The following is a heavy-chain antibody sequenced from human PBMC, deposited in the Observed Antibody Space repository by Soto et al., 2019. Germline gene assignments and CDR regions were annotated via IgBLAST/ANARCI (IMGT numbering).Heavy chain of an antibody. D-gene: IGHD4-17*01. CDR1: GGSFSGYY. CDR2: INHSGST. Sequence: PSETLSLTCAVYGGSFSGYYWSWIRQPPGKGLEWIGEINHSGSTNYNPSLKSRVTISVDTSKNQFSLKLSSVTAADTAVYYCARGEIAEGPYGDYSFDYWGQGTLVTVSS. CDR3: ARGEIAEGPYGDYSFDY. V-gene: IGHV4-34*01. J-gene: IGHJ4*02.